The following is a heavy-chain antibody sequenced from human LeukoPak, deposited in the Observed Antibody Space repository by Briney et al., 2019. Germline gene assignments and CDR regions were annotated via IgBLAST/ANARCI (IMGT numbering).Heavy chain of an antibody. V-gene: IGHV3-23*01. CDR1: GFTFSFYA. D-gene: IGHD4-17*01. J-gene: IGHJ4*02. CDR3: AKGFSYGFDY. CDR2: ISGGGGET. Sequence: PGGSLRLSCAASGFTFSFYAMNWVRQAPGKGLEWVSDISGGGGETYYADSVKGRFTISRDNSRNTLNLQMNSLRAEDTAIYYCAKGFSYGFDYWGQGTLVTVPS.